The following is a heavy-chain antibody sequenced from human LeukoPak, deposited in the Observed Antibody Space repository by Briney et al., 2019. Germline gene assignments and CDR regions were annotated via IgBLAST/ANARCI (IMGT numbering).Heavy chain of an antibody. Sequence: GGSLRLSCAASGFTFSSYAMSWVRQAPGKGLEWVSAISGSGCSAYYADSVKGRFTIFRDNSKNTLDLQMNSTSAEDTAVYYCAKDVSELLLDAFDIWGQGTMVTVSS. CDR3: AKDVSELLLDAFDI. V-gene: IGHV3-23*01. J-gene: IGHJ3*02. CDR2: ISGSGCSA. D-gene: IGHD2-15*01. CDR1: GFTFSSYA.